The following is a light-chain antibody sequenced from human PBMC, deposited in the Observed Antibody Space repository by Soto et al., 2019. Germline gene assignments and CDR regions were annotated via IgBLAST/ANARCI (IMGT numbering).Light chain of an antibody. V-gene: IGKV3-11*01. CDR2: DAS. CDR3: QQRSNWPPVIT. J-gene: IGKJ4*01. Sequence: EIVLTQSPATLSLSPGERATLSCRASQSVTTLLAWYQQKPGQAPRLLIYDASTRATDIPARFSGSGSGTDFTLTISSLEPEDFAVYYCQQRSNWPPVITFGGGTKVDI. CDR1: QSVTTL.